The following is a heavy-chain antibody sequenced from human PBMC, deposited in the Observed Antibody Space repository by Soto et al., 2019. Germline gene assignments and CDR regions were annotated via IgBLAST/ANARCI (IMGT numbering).Heavy chain of an antibody. CDR1: GFTFSSYS. CDR2: ISSSSSYI. Sequence: EVQLVESGGGLVKPGGSLRLSCAASGFTFSSYSMNWVRQAPGKGLEWVSSISSSSSYIYYADSVKGRFNISRDNAKNSLYLQMNSLRAEDTAVYYCARVSGTGTMDYWGQGTLVTVSS. CDR3: ARVSGTGTMDY. J-gene: IGHJ4*02. D-gene: IGHD1-7*01. V-gene: IGHV3-21*01.